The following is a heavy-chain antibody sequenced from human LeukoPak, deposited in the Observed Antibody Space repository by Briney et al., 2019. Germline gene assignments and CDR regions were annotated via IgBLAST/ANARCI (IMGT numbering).Heavy chain of an antibody. V-gene: IGHV1-69-2*01. Sequence: ASVKISCKVSGYTFTDYYMHWVQQAPGKGLEWMGLVDPEDGETIYAEMFQGRVTITADTSTDTAYMELSSLRSEDTAVYYCARGKPPYGDTDIDYWGQGTLVTVSS. CDR1: GYTFTDYY. CDR2: VDPEDGET. CDR3: ARGKPPYGDTDIDY. D-gene: IGHD4-17*01. J-gene: IGHJ4*02.